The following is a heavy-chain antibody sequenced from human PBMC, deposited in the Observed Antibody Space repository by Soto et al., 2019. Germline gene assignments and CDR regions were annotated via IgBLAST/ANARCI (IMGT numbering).Heavy chain of an antibody. V-gene: IGHV1-24*01. Sequence: ASVKVSCKVSGYTLTELSMHWVRQAPGKGLEWMGGFDPEDGETIYAQKFQGRVTMTEDTSTDTAYMELSSLRSEDTAVYYCATYPHSYGLYPYYYGMDVWGQGTTVTVSS. CDR1: GYTLTELS. CDR3: ATYPHSYGLYPYYYGMDV. CDR2: FDPEDGET. J-gene: IGHJ6*02. D-gene: IGHD5-18*01.